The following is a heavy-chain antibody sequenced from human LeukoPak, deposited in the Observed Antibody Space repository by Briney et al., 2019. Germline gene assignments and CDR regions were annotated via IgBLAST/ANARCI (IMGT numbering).Heavy chain of an antibody. CDR1: GFNFSSYS. V-gene: IGHV3-21*01. CDR3: ARDFRFLDDY. Sequence: PGGSLRLSCAASGFNFSSYSMSWVRQAPGKGLEWVSSISSSSSYIYYSDSVKGRFTISRDNAKNSLYLQMNSLRAEDTAVYYCARDFRFLDDYWGQGTLVTVS. CDR2: ISSSSSYI. D-gene: IGHD3-3*01. J-gene: IGHJ4*02.